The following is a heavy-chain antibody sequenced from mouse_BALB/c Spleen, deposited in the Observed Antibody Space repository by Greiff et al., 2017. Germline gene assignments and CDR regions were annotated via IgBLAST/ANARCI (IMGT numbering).Heavy chain of an antibody. V-gene: IGHV1S81*02. Sequence: QVQLQQSGAELVKPGASVKLSCKASGYTFTSYWMHWVKQRPGQGLEWIGEINPSNGRTNYNEKFKSKATLTVDKSSSTAYMQLSSLTSEDSAVYYCARGGYYYGSSYAMDYWGQGTSVTVSS. D-gene: IGHD1-1*01. J-gene: IGHJ4*01. CDR2: INPSNGRT. CDR3: ARGGYYYGSSYAMDY. CDR1: GYTFTSYW.